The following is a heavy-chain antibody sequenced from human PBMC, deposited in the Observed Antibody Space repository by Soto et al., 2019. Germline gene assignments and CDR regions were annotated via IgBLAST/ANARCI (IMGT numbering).Heavy chain of an antibody. V-gene: IGHV4-39*01. Sequence: QLQLQESGPGLVKPSETLSLTCTVSGGSISSSSYYWGWIRQPPGKGLEWIGSIYYSGSTYYNPSLKSRVTISVDTSKNQFSLKLSSVTAADTAVYYCARHRNDFWSGYWGVVDYWGQGTLVTVSS. CDR1: GGSISSSSYY. D-gene: IGHD3-3*01. J-gene: IGHJ4*02. CDR2: IYYSGST. CDR3: ARHRNDFWSGYWGVVDY.